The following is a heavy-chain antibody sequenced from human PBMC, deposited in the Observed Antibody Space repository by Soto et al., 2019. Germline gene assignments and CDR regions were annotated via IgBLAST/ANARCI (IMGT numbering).Heavy chain of an antibody. Sequence: GGSLRLSCAASGFTFSSYAMSWVRQAPGKGLEWVSAISGSGGSTYYADSVKGRFTISRDNSKNMLYLQMNSLRAEDTAVYYCAKVLAYCSGGSCYDGTWGQGTLVTVSS. V-gene: IGHV3-23*01. D-gene: IGHD2-15*01. CDR1: GFTFSSYA. J-gene: IGHJ4*02. CDR2: ISGSGGST. CDR3: AKVLAYCSGGSCYDGT.